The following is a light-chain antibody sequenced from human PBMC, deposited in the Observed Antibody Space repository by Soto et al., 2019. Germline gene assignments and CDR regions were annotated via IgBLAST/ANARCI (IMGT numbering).Light chain of an antibody. CDR1: QSLVYSDGNTY. V-gene: IGKV2-24*01. Sequence: VLTQTPLSSPVTLGQPASLSCRSSQSLVYSDGNTYLSWLQQRPGQPPRLLIYQISNRFSGVPDRFSGSGAGTDFTLKISRVEAEDVGGDYCMQFAHFPRTFGQGTKMEI. CDR2: QIS. J-gene: IGKJ1*01. CDR3: MQFAHFPRT.